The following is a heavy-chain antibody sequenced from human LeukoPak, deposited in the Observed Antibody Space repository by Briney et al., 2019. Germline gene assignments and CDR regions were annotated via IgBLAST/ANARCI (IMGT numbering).Heavy chain of an antibody. V-gene: IGHV3-21*01. CDR3: ARVGSVVRGVITYRQYYGMDV. Sequence: GGSLRLSCAASGFTFSSYSMNWVRQAPGKGLEWVSSISSSSSYIYYADSVKGRFTISRDNAKNSLYLQMNSLRAEDTAVYYCARVGSVVRGVITYRQYYGMDVWGQGTTVTVSS. J-gene: IGHJ6*02. CDR2: ISSSSSYI. D-gene: IGHD3-10*01. CDR1: GFTFSSYS.